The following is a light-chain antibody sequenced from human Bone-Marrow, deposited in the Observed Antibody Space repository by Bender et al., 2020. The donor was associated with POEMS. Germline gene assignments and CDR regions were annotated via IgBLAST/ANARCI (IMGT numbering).Light chain of an antibody. CDR1: NSNIGTNA. CDR2: SDN. J-gene: IGLJ3*02. Sequence: QSALTQPASASGTPGQRVTISCSGSNSNIGTNAVNWYQQFPGTAPKLLIYSDNQRPSGVPDRFYAFKSGTSASLAISGIQSEDEAVYYCAAWDDGLSGGVFCGGTKLTVL. CDR3: AAWDDGLSGGV. V-gene: IGLV1-44*01.